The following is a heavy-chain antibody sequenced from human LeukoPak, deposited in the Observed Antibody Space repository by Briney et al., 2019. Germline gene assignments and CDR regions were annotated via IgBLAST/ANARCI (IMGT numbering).Heavy chain of an antibody. Sequence: ASVKVSCKASGYTFTSYGISWVRQAPGQGLEWMGWMNPNSGNTGYAQKFQGRVTITRNTSISTAYMELSSLRSEDTAVYYCARVDYYYYYMDVWGKGTTVTVSS. CDR2: MNPNSGNT. CDR1: GYTFTSYG. J-gene: IGHJ6*03. V-gene: IGHV1-8*03. CDR3: ARVDYYYYYMDV.